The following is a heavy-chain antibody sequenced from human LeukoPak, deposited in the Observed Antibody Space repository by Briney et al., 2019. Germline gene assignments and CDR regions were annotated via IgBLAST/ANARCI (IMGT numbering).Heavy chain of an antibody. J-gene: IGHJ5*02. CDR3: ARVRGHIFGLDS. V-gene: IGHV4-4*07. D-gene: IGHD5-18*01. CDR1: GGSISTYY. Sequence: PSETLSLTCTVPGGSISTYYWSWIRQLAGKGLEWIGHIYTTGATHYNPSLKSRVTMSVDTSRNQFSLKLDSMTAADTAVYYCARVRGHIFGLDSWGQGTLVTVSS. CDR2: IYTTGAT.